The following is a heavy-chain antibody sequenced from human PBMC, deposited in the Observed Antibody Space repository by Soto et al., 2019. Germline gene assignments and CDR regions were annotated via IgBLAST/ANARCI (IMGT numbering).Heavy chain of an antibody. V-gene: IGHV1-8*01. Sequence: AAVKVSCKASGYTFISYGLNWVRQATEQGLEWMGWMKPNSGDTGYAQKFQGRVTMTRNTSISTAYMELSSLKSEDTAVYYCSAYCSSSYCSSSRNGFDIWGQGTIVTVSS. J-gene: IGHJ3*02. CDR2: MKPNSGDT. D-gene: IGHD2-2*01. CDR3: SAYCSSSYCSSSRNGFDI. CDR1: GYTFISYG.